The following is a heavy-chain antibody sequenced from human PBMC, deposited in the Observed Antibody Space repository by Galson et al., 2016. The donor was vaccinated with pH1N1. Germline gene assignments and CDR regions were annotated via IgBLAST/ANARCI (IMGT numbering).Heavy chain of an antibody. Sequence: SLRLSCAASGFSFSDYYMSWVRQAPGKGLEWVSYIRSSRRDTNYADSVKGRFSISRDNAKNFLFLQMNSLRAEDTAVYYCARGGVSVAAVFDLWGQGALVTVSP. CDR3: ARGGVSVAAVFDL. CDR2: IRSSRRDT. V-gene: IGHV3-11*06. CDR1: GFSFSDYY. J-gene: IGHJ4*02. D-gene: IGHD6-19*01.